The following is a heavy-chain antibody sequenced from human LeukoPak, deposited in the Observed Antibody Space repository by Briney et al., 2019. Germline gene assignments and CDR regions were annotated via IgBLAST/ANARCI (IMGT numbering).Heavy chain of an antibody. D-gene: IGHD3-22*01. Sequence: ASVKVSCKASGYTFTGYYMHWVRQAPGQGLEWMGIINPSGGSTSYAQKFQGRVTMTRDMSTSTVYMELSSLRSEDMAVYYCARAPYYYDSSGYYYPFDYWGQGTLVTVSS. V-gene: IGHV1-46*01. CDR2: INPSGGST. CDR3: ARAPYYYDSSGYYYPFDY. J-gene: IGHJ4*02. CDR1: GYTFTGYY.